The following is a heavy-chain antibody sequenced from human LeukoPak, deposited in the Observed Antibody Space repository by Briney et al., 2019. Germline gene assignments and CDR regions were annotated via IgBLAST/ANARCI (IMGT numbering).Heavy chain of an antibody. J-gene: IGHJ4*02. CDR2: SNPNYDDT. Sequence: ASLRVCCKASGYTFTGYRMHWVGQAPGHALDWMDRSNPNYDDTNKAQKFQGSVTMTNHTSISPAYVELSWLRSDDTAVYYYTRDPEMATILFEYWGQGPLVTVSS. CDR3: TRDPEMATILFEY. CDR1: GYTFTGYR. D-gene: IGHD5-24*01. V-gene: IGHV1-2*02.